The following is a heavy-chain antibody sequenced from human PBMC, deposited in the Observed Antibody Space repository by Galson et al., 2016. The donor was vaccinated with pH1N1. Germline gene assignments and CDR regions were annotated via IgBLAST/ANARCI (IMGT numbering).Heavy chain of an antibody. J-gene: IGHJ6*04. Sequence: SLRLSCAASGFTFDDSAMHWARQAPGKGLEWVSGISWNSGTTGYADSVQGRFTVFRDNVKHSLYLQMNSLRPEDTVLYYWAKVRGFLSGYMDVWGKGSTVTVSS. V-gene: IGHV3-9*01. D-gene: IGHD3-9*01. CDR3: AKVRGFLSGYMDV. CDR2: ISWNSGTT. CDR1: GFTFDDSA.